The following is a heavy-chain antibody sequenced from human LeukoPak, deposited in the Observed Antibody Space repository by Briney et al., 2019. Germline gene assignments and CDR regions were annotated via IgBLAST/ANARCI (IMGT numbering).Heavy chain of an antibody. Sequence: PSEPLSLTCTVSGGSISSYYWSWIRQPAGKGLEWIGRIYTSGSTNYNPSLKSRVTMSVDTSKNQFSLKLSSVTAADTAVYYCALSCSSSVHFDYWGQGTLVTVSS. J-gene: IGHJ4*02. D-gene: IGHD6-6*01. V-gene: IGHV4-4*07. CDR2: IYTSGST. CDR3: ALSCSSSVHFDY. CDR1: GGSISSYY.